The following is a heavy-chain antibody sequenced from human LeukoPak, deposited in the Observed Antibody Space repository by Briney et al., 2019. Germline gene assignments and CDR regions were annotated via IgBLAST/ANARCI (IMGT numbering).Heavy chain of an antibody. Sequence: ASVKVSCKASGYTFTSYGISWVRQAPGQGLEWMGWISAYNGNTNYAQKFQGRVTMTRDTSISTAYMELSRLRSDDTAVYYCARDTRPNYYGPQPYTPFDYWGQGTLVTVSS. CDR2: ISAYNGNT. CDR1: GYTFTSYG. D-gene: IGHD3-10*01. V-gene: IGHV1-18*01. CDR3: ARDTRPNYYGPQPYTPFDY. J-gene: IGHJ4*02.